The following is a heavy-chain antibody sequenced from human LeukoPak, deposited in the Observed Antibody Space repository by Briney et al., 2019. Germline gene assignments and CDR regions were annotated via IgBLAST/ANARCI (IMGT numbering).Heavy chain of an antibody. V-gene: IGHV3-9*01. Sequence: GGSLRLSCAASGFTFDDYDMHWVGHAQGKGLEGGSGISWNSGSIGYADSVKGRFTISRDNAKNSLYLQMNSLRAEDTALYYCAKDSVGGSYGYWGQGTLVTVSS. CDR1: GFTFDDYD. D-gene: IGHD1-26*01. J-gene: IGHJ4*02. CDR3: AKDSVGGSYGY. CDR2: ISWNSGSI.